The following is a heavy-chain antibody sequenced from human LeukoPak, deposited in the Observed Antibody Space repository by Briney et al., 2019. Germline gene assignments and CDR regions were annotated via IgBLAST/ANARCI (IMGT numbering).Heavy chain of an antibody. J-gene: IGHJ4*02. Sequence: GGSLRLSCAASGFTFSSYAMHWVRQAPGKGLEYVSAISSNGGSTYYANSVKGRFTISRDNSKNTLYLQMGSLRAEDMAVYYCARGRYVYGSGSYYDDSEFDYWGQGTLVTVSS. D-gene: IGHD3-10*01. V-gene: IGHV3-64*01. CDR2: ISSNGGST. CDR1: GFTFSSYA. CDR3: ARGRYVYGSGSYYDDSEFDY.